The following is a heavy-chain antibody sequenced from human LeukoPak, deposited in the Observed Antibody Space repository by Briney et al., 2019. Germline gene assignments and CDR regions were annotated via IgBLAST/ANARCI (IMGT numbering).Heavy chain of an antibody. CDR1: GGSISSYY. V-gene: IGHV4-59*01. CDR2: IYYSGST. J-gene: IGHJ3*02. Sequence: SETLSLTCTVSGGSISSYYWSWIRQPPGKGLEWIGYIYYSGSTNYNPSLKSRVTISVDTSKNQFSLKLSSVTAADTAVYYCARVGLTMVRGVIITDAFVIWGQGTMVTVSS. D-gene: IGHD3-10*01. CDR3: ARVGLTMVRGVIITDAFVI.